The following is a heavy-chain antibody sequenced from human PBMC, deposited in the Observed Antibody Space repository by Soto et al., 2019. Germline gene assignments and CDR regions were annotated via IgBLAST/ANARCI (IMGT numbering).Heavy chain of an antibody. V-gene: IGHV5-51*01. CDR3: ARHPPFASSSDWLDS. D-gene: IGHD6-6*01. J-gene: IGHJ5*01. CDR2: IFPGDSDT. Sequence: PRESLKVSFTSSLDPVTGTCISCVRQMPGKGLERIGIIFPGDSDTRYSPSFQGQVTISADKSINTAFLQWSSLKASDTAIYYCARHPPFASSSDWLDSWGQGT. CDR1: LDPVTGTC.